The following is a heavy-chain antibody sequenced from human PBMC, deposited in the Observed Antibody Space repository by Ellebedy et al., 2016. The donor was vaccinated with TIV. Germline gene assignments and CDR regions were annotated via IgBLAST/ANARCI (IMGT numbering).Heavy chain of an antibody. CDR3: ARGSAEGRAFDY. CDR2: INAGNHKT. CDR1: GYTFTRYV. J-gene: IGHJ4*02. V-gene: IGHV1-3*01. Sequence: AASVKVSCKTSGYTFTRYVIHWLRQAPGQRLEWMGWINAGNHKTTYSEKFQGRVTITGDTPASTAYMDLSSLTSEDTAVYYCARGSAEGRAFDYWGQGTLVTVSS. D-gene: IGHD3-10*01.